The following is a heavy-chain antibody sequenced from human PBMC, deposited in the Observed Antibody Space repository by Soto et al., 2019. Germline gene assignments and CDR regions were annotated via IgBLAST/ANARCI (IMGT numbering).Heavy chain of an antibody. CDR2: IYHSGST. CDR3: ARATVH. J-gene: IGHJ4*02. Sequence: CRRLRQPGKGLEWIGYIYHSGSTYYNPSLKSRVTISLDRSKNQFSLKLSSVTAADTAVYYCARATVHWCQGPLGTGPS. V-gene: IGHV4-30-2*01. D-gene: IGHD4-4*01.